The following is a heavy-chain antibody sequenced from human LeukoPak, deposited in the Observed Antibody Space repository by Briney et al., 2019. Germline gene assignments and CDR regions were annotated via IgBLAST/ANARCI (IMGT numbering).Heavy chain of an antibody. V-gene: IGHV4-59*01. CDR1: VGSISSYY. D-gene: IGHD5-12*01. CDR3: ARTGFVSGGYDTPPSSDP. J-gene: IGHJ5*02. Sequence: WETLSLTCTVSVGSISSYYWSWIRQPPGKGLEWIGYIYYSGSTNYNPSLKSRVTISVDTSKNQFSLKLSSVTAADTAVYYCARTGFVSGGYDTPPSSDPCGQGTLVTVSS. CDR2: IYYSGST.